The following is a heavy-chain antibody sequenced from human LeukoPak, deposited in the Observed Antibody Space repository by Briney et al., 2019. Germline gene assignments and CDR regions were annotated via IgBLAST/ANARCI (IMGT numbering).Heavy chain of an antibody. CDR1: GLTFSSYA. CDR2: ISGSGSST. Sequence: GGSLRLSCAASGLTFSSYAMSWVRQAPGKGLEWVSAISGSGSSTYYADSVKGRFTISRDNAKNSLYLQMNSLRAEDTALYYCAKDTFNYYGMVVWGQGTTVTVSS. J-gene: IGHJ6*02. D-gene: IGHD3-16*01. V-gene: IGHV3-23*01. CDR3: AKDTFNYYGMVV.